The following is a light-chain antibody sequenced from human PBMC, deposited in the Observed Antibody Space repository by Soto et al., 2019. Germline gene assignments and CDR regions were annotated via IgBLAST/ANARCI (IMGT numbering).Light chain of an antibody. Sequence: EIVLTQSPGTLSLSPGERATLSCRASQSVSSSYLAWYQQKPGQAPRLLIYGASSRATGIPDRFSGSGSGTDFTLTISRLAPEDFALYYCQQYGSSQWTFGQGTKVEIK. CDR3: QQYGSSQWT. V-gene: IGKV3-20*01. J-gene: IGKJ1*01. CDR1: QSVSSSY. CDR2: GAS.